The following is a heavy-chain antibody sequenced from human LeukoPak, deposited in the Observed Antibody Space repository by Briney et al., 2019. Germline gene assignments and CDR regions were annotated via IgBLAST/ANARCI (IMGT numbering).Heavy chain of an antibody. CDR3: ARNGQYDYVWGSYRFPFDI. CDR2: IHHTGYT. J-gene: IGHJ3*02. D-gene: IGHD3-16*02. CDR1: GYSISSDYF. Sequence: SETLSLTCSVSGYSISSDYFWGWIRQPPGKGLEWIGSIHHTGYTYYNPSLKSRVTISVDTSKNQFSLKLSSVTAADTAVYYCARNGQYDYVWGSYRFPFDIWGQGTMVTVSS. V-gene: IGHV4-38-2*02.